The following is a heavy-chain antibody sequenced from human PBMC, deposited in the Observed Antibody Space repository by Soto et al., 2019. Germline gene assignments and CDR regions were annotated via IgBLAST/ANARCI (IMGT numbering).Heavy chain of an antibody. V-gene: IGHV3-53*01. J-gene: IGHJ4*02. D-gene: IGHD6-19*01. CDR1: GFTVSSDY. CDR3: ARELWSSAWKNYFEY. Sequence: EVQLVESGGGVIQPGGSLRLSCAASGFTVSSDYMSRVRQAPVKGLEWVSVIYSDGRTYYAHSVKGRFTISRDNYENTLYLQMNSLRAEDTALYYCARELWSSAWKNYFEYWGQGTLVTVSS. CDR2: IYSDGRT.